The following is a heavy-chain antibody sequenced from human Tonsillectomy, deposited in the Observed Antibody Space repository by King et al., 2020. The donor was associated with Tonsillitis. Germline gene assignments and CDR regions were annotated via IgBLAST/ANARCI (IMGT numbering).Heavy chain of an antibody. V-gene: IGHV3-11*01. CDR2: ISSSGSTM. Sequence: VQLVESGGGLVKPGRSLRLSCAASGFTFSDYYMTWIRQAPGKGLEWVSYISSSGSTMYYADSVKGRFTISRDNAKNSLYLQMNSLRAEDTAVYYCAREIVGGGIANTGAFDIWGPGKMVNVSS. CDR1: GFTFSDYY. J-gene: IGHJ3*02. CDR3: AREIVGGGIANTGAFDI. D-gene: IGHD2-21*01.